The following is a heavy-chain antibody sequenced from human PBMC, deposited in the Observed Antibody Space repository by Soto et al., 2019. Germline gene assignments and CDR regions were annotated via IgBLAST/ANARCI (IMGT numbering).Heavy chain of an antibody. CDR3: AGMCLWGGGSPYVFDI. Sequence: SGPTLVNPTQTLTLACTFSGFSLSTSGVGVGWIRQPPGKALEWLARIDWDDEKFYSTSLRTRLSITKDTSKNQVVLTMTNMDPEDTPTFYCAGMCLWGGGSPYVFDIGGQGKMVTVSS. D-gene: IGHD2-15*01. J-gene: IGHJ3*02. CDR1: GFSLSTSGVG. CDR2: IDWDDEK. V-gene: IGHV2-70*04.